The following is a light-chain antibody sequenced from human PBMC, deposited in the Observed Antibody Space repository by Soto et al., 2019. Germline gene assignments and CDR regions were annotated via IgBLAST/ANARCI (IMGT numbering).Light chain of an antibody. CDR1: SSNIGAGYD. Sequence: QSVLTQPPSVSGAPGQRVTISCTGSSSNIGAGYDVHWYQQLPGTDPKLLVYGNSNRPSGVPDLFSGSKSGTSASLAITGLQAEDEADYYCQSYDSSLSGYVFGTGTKLTVL. V-gene: IGLV1-40*01. CDR2: GNS. CDR3: QSYDSSLSGYV. J-gene: IGLJ1*01.